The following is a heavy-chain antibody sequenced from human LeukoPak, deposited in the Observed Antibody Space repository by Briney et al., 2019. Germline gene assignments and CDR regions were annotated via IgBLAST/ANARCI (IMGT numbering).Heavy chain of an antibody. Sequence: GASVKLSCKASGYTFTSNGISWVRQAPGQGLEWMGWISAYNGNTNYAQKLQGRVTMTTDTSTSTAYMELRSLRSDDTAVYYCARGLGSSWYYYYYYMDVWGKGTTVTVSS. CDR2: ISAYNGNT. D-gene: IGHD6-13*01. J-gene: IGHJ6*03. CDR1: GYTFTSNG. CDR3: ARGLGSSWYYYYYYMDV. V-gene: IGHV1-18*01.